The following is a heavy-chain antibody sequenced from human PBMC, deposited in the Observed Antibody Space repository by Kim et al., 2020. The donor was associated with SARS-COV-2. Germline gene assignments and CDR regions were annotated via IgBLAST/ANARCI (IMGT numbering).Heavy chain of an antibody. V-gene: IGHV3-74*01. D-gene: IGHD3-3*01. J-gene: IGHJ6*02. Sequence: GGSLRLSCAASGFTFSRYWMHWVRQAPGKGLVWVARINSDGSSTTYADSVKGRFTISRDNAKNMLYLQMSSLRAEETAVYYCARDLKRGDYDFYGMDVWGHGTTVTVSS. CDR1: GFTFSRYW. CDR3: ARDLKRGDYDFYGMDV. CDR2: INSDGSST.